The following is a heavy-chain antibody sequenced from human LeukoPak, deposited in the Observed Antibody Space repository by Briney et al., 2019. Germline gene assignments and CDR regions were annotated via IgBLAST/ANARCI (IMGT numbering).Heavy chain of an antibody. V-gene: IGHV3-21*01. Sequence: NTGGSLRLSCVASGYTFSSYSINWVRQAPGKGLGWVSSISVRSNYIYYADSVRGRFSISRDDARDSLYLQMNSLRAEDTAVYYCVRLRRNSDTSGFYYYYDFWGQGTLVTVSP. CDR3: VRLRRNSDTSGFYYYYDF. CDR2: ISVRSNYI. J-gene: IGHJ4*02. D-gene: IGHD3-22*01. CDR1: GYTFSSYS.